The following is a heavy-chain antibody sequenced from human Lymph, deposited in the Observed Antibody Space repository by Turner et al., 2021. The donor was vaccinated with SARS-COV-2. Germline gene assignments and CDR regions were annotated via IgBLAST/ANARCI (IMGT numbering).Heavy chain of an antibody. CDR2: ISYDGSNK. CDR1: GFTFSSYA. CDR3: ATLFTIPYYSDSSGYYTDY. Sequence: QVQLVESGGGVVQPGRSLRLSCAASGFTFSSYAMHWVRQAPCKGLEWVAVISYDGSNKYYADSGKGRFTISRDNSKNTLYLQVNSLRAEDTAVFYCATLFTIPYYSDSSGYYTDYWGQGTLVTVSS. D-gene: IGHD3-22*01. J-gene: IGHJ4*02. V-gene: IGHV3-30*04.